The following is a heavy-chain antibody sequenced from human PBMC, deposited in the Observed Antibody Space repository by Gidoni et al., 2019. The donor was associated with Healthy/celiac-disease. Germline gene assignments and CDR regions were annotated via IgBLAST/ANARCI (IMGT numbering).Heavy chain of an antibody. CDR1: GGSIRRGGYY. CDR3: ARDYYDSSGYAGILYFDY. V-gene: IGHV4-31*03. CDR2: RYYSGCT. D-gene: IGHD3-22*01. J-gene: IGHJ4*02. Sequence: QVQLQESVPGLLKPSQTLSLTCTVSGGSIRRGGYYWSWIRPPPGKGLEWIGYRYYSGCTYYKPSLKSRVTISVDTSKNQFSLKLSSVTAADTAVYYCARDYYDSSGYAGILYFDYWGQGTLVTVSS.